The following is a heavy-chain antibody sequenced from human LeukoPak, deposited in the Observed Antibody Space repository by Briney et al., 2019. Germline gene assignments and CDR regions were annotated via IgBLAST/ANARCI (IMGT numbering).Heavy chain of an antibody. V-gene: IGHV4-61*02. CDR3: ARGLGQALYY. CDR2: IYTSGST. Sequence: SETLSLTCTVSGGSISSGSYYWSWIRQPAGKGLEWIGRIYTSGSTNYNPSLKSRVTISVDRSKNQFSLKLSSVTAADTAVYYCARGLGQALYYWGQGTLVTVSS. D-gene: IGHD6-19*01. J-gene: IGHJ4*02. CDR1: GGSISSGSYY.